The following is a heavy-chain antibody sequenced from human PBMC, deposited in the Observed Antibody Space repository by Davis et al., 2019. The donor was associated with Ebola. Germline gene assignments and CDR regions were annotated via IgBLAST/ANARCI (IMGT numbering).Heavy chain of an antibody. D-gene: IGHD3-10*01. V-gene: IGHV1-2*06. J-gene: IGHJ6*02. CDR3: AADEGEILWFGELNV. CDR1: GYTFTGYY. Sequence: ASVKVSCKASGYTFTGYYMHWVRQAPGQGLEWMGRINPNSGGTNYAQKFQERVTITRDMSTSTAYMELSSLRSEDTAVYYCAADEGEILWFGELNVWGQGTTVTVSS. CDR2: INPNSGGT.